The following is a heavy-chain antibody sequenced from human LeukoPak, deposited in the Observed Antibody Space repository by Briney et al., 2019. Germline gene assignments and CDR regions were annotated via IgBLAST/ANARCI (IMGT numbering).Heavy chain of an antibody. D-gene: IGHD3-3*01. CDR1: GGSISSYY. CDR2: IYTSGST. J-gene: IGHJ4*02. Sequence: SETLSLTCTVSGGSISSYYWSWIRQPAGKGLEWIGRIYTSGSTNHNPSLKSRVTMSVDTSKNQFSLKLSSVTAADTAVYYCARDPGFWSGYYYFDYWGQGTLVTVSS. CDR3: ARDPGFWSGYYYFDY. V-gene: IGHV4-4*07.